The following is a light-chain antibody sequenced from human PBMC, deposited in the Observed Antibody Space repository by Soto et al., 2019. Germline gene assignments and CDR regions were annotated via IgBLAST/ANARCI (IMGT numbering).Light chain of an antibody. V-gene: IGLV2-8*01. CDR2: EVT. J-gene: IGLJ1*01. CDR1: SNDVGGYNF. Sequence: QSVLTQPPSASGSPGQSVTISCTGTSNDVGGYNFVSWYQHHPGKAPKLIIYEVTKRPSGVPNRFSGSKSGNTASLTVSGLQAEYEADYYCNSYAGSNTYVFGTGTKLTVL. CDR3: NSYAGSNTYV.